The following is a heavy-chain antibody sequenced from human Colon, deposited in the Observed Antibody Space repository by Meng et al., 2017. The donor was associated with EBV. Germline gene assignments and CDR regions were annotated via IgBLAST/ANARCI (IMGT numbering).Heavy chain of an antibody. Sequence: VQLLELCAVLAEPSQTLSLTCTVSGGSMSSGNSSWSWIRQPPGKSLEWIGYIHHSGSAYYNPSLKSRVSISVDTSKNQFSLNLNSMTAADTAVYYCASFDHIPRRNYFDYWGQGTLVTVSS. J-gene: IGHJ4*02. D-gene: IGHD2-21*01. CDR2: IHHSGSA. CDR3: ASFDHIPRRNYFDY. V-gene: IGHV4-30-4*01. CDR1: GGSMSSGNSS.